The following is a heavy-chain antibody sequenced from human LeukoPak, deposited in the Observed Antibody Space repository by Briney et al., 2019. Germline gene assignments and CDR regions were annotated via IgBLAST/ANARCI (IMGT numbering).Heavy chain of an antibody. V-gene: IGHV5-51*01. Sequence: YWIGWVRHMPGKGLEWMGNIYPGDSDTRYRPSFQGQVTISADKSISTAYLQWSSLKASDTAMYYCARRGYTNGWFDPWGQGTLVTVSS. CDR2: IYPGDSDT. CDR3: ARRGYTNGWFDP. D-gene: IGHD5-18*01. CDR1: YW. J-gene: IGHJ5*02.